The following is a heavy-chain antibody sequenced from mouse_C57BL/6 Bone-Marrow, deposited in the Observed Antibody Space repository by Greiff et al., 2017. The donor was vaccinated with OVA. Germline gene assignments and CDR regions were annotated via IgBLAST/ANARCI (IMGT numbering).Heavy chain of an antibody. Sequence: EVQVVESGGDLVKPGGSLKLSCAASGFTFSSYGMSWVRQTPDKRLEWVATISSGGSYTYYPDSVKGRFTISRDNAKNTLYLQMSSLKSEDTAMYYCARHDPITTVVATKYFDVWGTGTTVTVSS. V-gene: IGHV5-6*01. CDR3: ARHDPITTVVATKYFDV. J-gene: IGHJ1*03. CDR1: GFTFSSYG. CDR2: ISSGGSYT. D-gene: IGHD1-1*01.